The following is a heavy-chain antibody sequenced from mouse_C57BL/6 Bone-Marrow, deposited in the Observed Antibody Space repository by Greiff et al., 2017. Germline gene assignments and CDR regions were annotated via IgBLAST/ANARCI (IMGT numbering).Heavy chain of an antibody. CDR1: GYTFTSYW. J-gene: IGHJ1*03. D-gene: IGHD2-3*01. CDR3: ARWDDGYYGGYWYFDV. CDR2: ITPSSGYT. Sequence: VQGVESGAELAKPGASVKLSCKASGYTFTSYWMHWVQQRPGQGLEWIGYITPSSGYTKYNQQFKEKATLTADKSSSTAYMQLSSLTYEDSAVYYCARWDDGYYGGYWYFDVWGTGTTVTVSS. V-gene: IGHV1-7*01.